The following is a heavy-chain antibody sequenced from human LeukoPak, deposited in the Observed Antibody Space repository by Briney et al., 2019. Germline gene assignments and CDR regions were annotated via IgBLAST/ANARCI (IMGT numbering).Heavy chain of an antibody. CDR1: GFTFSSYA. V-gene: IGHV3-23*01. J-gene: IGHJ3*02. CDR2: ISGSGGRT. Sequence: GGSLRLSCAASGFTFSSYAMSWVRQAPGKGLEWVSAISGSGGRTYYADSVKGRFTISRDNSRNTLYLQMNSLRAEDTAVYYCARGLGRELDGAFDIWGQGTMVTVSS. CDR3: ARGLGRELDGAFDI. D-gene: IGHD3-10*01.